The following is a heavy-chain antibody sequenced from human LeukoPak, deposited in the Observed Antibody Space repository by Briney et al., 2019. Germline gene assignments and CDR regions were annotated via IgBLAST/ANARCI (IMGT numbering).Heavy chain of an antibody. CDR1: GITFSSFG. CDR2: IWYDGSNK. V-gene: IGHV3-33*01. Sequence: PGRSLRLSCAAPGITFSSFGMHWVRQAPGKGLEWVAFIWYDGSNKYYADSVKGRFTISRDNSKNTLYLQMNSLRAEDTAVYYCARDGIVTAGSFDPWGRGTLVTVSS. D-gene: IGHD1-26*01. J-gene: IGHJ5*02. CDR3: ARDGIVTAGSFDP.